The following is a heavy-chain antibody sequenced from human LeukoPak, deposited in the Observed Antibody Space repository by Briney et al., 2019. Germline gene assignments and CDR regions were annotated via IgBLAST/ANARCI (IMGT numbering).Heavy chain of an antibody. CDR3: ARGLRYFDWLLSASWFDP. J-gene: IGHJ5*02. D-gene: IGHD3-9*01. Sequence: PSETLSLTCTVSGGSISSGDYYWSWIRQPPGKGLEWIGYIYYSGSTYYNPSLKSRVTISVDTSKNQFSLKLSSVTVADTALYYCARGLRYFDWLLSASWFDPWGQGTLVTVSS. CDR1: GGSISSGDYY. V-gene: IGHV4-30-4*01. CDR2: IYYSGST.